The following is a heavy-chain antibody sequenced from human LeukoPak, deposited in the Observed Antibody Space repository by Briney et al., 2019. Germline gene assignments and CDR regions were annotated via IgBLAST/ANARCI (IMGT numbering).Heavy chain of an antibody. Sequence: SETLSLTCTVSGGSISSYYWSWIRQPAGKGLEWIGRIYTSGSTNYNPSLKSRVTMSVDTSKNQFSLKLSSVTAADTAVYYRARHQYYYGSGSYWDYWGQGTLVTVSS. D-gene: IGHD3-10*01. J-gene: IGHJ4*02. CDR1: GGSISSYY. CDR2: IYTSGST. CDR3: ARHQYYYGSGSYWDY. V-gene: IGHV4-4*07.